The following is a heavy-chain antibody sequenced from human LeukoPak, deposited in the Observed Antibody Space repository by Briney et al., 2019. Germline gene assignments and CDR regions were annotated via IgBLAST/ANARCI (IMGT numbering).Heavy chain of an antibody. V-gene: IGHV4-39*01. Sequence: SETLSLTCTVAGGSISSSTYYWAWIRQPPGKGLEWIGGLYSSGNTYYNPSLKSRLIISVDTSKNQFSLKMSSVTAADTAVYYCARGRARVDYFDYWGQGTLVTVSS. CDR3: ARGRARVDYFDY. CDR2: LYSSGNT. J-gene: IGHJ4*02. D-gene: IGHD2-15*01. CDR1: GGSISSSTYY.